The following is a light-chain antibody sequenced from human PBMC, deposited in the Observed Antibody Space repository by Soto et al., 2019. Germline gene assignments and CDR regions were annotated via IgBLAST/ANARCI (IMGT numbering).Light chain of an antibody. CDR1: QSVSSSY. CDR2: GAS. J-gene: IGKJ1*01. V-gene: IGKV3-20*01. Sequence: EIVLTHSPGTLSLSPGERATLSCRASQSVSSSYLAWYQQKPGQAPRLLIYGASSRATDIPDRFIGSGSGTDVTLTISRLEPEDFAVYYWQQYGSSPLWTFGQGTKVEIK. CDR3: QQYGSSPLWT.